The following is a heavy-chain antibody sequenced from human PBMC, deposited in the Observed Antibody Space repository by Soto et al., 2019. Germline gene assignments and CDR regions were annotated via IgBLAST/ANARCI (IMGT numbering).Heavy chain of an antibody. V-gene: IGHV3-30-3*01. CDR2: ISYDGSNK. D-gene: IGHD3-3*01. CDR3: ARDKLRFLEWSWYFDL. Sequence: QVQLVESGGGVVQPGRSLRLSCAASGFTFSSYAMHWVRQAPGKGLEWVVVISYDGSNKYYADSVKGRFTISRDNSKNTLYLQMNSLRAEDTAVYYCARDKLRFLEWSWYFDLWGRGTLVTVSS. J-gene: IGHJ2*01. CDR1: GFTFSSYA.